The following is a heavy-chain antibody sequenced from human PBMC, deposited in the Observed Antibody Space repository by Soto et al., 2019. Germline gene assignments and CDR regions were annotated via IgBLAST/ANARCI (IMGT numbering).Heavy chain of an antibody. CDR3: ERVRQIYYYYDMDV. Sequence: PGGSLRLSCAASGFTFSSYSMNWVRQAPGKGLQWVSYISTTSSTIFYADSVKGRFTISRDNAKNSLYLQMNSLRDEDTAVYYCERVRQIYYYYDMDVWAQGTMVTVSS. CDR1: GFTFSSYS. J-gene: IGHJ6*02. CDR2: ISTTSSTI. V-gene: IGHV3-48*02.